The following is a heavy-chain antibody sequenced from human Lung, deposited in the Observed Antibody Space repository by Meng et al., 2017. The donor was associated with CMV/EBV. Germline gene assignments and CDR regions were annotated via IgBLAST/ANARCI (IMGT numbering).Heavy chain of an antibody. D-gene: IGHD3-3*01. V-gene: IGHV4-39*02. CDR2: IYYSGST. Sequence: SETLSLTCTVSGGSISSSSYYWGWIRQPPGKGLEWIGSIYYSGSTYYNPSLKSRVTITVDTSKNQFSLKLSSVTAADTAVYYCARDATIFGVVDPYYYGMDVWGQGTTVIVSS. J-gene: IGHJ6*02. CDR1: GGSISSSSYY. CDR3: ARDATIFGVVDPYYYGMDV.